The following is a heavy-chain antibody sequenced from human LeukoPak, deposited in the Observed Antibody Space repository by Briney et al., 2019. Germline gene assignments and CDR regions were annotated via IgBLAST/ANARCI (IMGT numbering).Heavy chain of an antibody. D-gene: IGHD2-8*01. V-gene: IGHV4-39*07. CDR3: ARDAVLALSRRPTYYYYYYMDV. CDR1: GGSISSSSYY. CDR2: IYYSGST. Sequence: SETLSLTCTVSGGSISSSSYYWGWIRQPPGKGLEWLGSIYYSGSTYYNPPLKSRVTISVDTSKNQFSLKLSSVTAADTAVYYCARDAVLALSRRPTYYYYYYMDVWGKGTTVTVSS. J-gene: IGHJ6*03.